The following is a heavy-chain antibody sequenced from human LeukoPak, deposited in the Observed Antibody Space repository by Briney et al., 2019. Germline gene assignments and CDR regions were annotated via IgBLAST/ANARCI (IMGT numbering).Heavy chain of an antibody. CDR2: IYYSGST. Sequence: SQTLSLTCTVSGGPISSGAYYWSWIRQHPGKGLEWIGYIYYSGSTYYNPSLKSRVIISIDTSKNQFSLNLSSVTAADTAVYYCARAPIGSGNDYYFDHWGQGTLVTVSS. J-gene: IGHJ4*02. CDR1: GGPISSGAYY. CDR3: ARAPIGSGNDYYFDH. D-gene: IGHD3-10*01. V-gene: IGHV4-31*03.